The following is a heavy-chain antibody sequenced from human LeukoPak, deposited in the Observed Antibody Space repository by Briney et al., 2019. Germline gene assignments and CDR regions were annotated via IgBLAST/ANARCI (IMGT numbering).Heavy chain of an antibody. Sequence: GGSLRLSCAASGFTFSTFAMLGVRQPPGKGLAWVSSIFPSGGEIHYADSVRGRFTISRDNSKSTLSLQMNSLRAEDTAISYCATYRQVLLPFESWGQGTPVTVSS. CDR1: GFTFSTFA. CDR3: ATYRQVLLPFES. CDR2: IFPSGGEI. V-gene: IGHV3-23*01. D-gene: IGHD2-8*02. J-gene: IGHJ4*02.